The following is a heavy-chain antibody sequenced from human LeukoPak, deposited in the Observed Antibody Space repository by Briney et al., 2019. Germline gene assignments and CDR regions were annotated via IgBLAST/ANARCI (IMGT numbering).Heavy chain of an antibody. CDR1: GFTFSSYA. J-gene: IGHJ5*02. V-gene: IGHV3-23*01. D-gene: IGHD6-19*01. CDR2: VSGSGDST. CDR3: AKDLLLRWLVPVNWFDP. Sequence: TGGSLRLSCAASGFTFSSYAMSWVRQAPGKGLEWVSAVSGSGDSTYYADSVKGRFTISRDNSKNTLYLQMNSLRAEDTAVYYCAKDLLLRWLVPVNWFDPWGQGTLVTVSS.